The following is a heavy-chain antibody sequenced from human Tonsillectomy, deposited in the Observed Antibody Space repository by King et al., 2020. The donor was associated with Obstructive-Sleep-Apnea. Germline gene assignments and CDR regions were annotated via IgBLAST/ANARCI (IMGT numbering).Heavy chain of an antibody. D-gene: IGHD6-6*01. CDR2: IYHSEST. CDR3: ARLSSSSGYGLDV. V-gene: IGHV4-4*02. J-gene: IGHJ6*02. Sequence: QLQESGPGLVKPSGTLSLTCAVSGDSISSSSWWGWVRQPPGKGLEWIGEIYHSESTKFNPSFKSRVTISVDKSKNQFSLNLNSVTAADTAVYYWARLSSSSGYGLDVWGQGTTVTVSS. CDR1: GDSISSSSW.